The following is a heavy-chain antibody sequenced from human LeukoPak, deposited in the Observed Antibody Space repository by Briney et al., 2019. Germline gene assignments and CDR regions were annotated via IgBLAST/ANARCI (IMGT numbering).Heavy chain of an antibody. CDR3: ARAIAVAGTTMDFQR. CDR2: ISAYNGNT. Sequence: ASVKVSCKASDYTFTSYGISWVRQAPGQGLEWMGWISAYNGNTHYAQKLQGRFTMTTDTSTSTAYMELRSLRSDDTAVYYCARAIAVAGTTMDFQRWGQGTLVTVSS. J-gene: IGHJ1*01. CDR1: DYTFTSYG. D-gene: IGHD6-19*01. V-gene: IGHV1-18*01.